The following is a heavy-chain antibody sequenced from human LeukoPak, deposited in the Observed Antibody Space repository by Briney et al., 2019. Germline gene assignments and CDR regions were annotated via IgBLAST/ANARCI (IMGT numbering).Heavy chain of an antibody. CDR3: ARSGRVSSSWGWFDP. D-gene: IGHD6-13*01. V-gene: IGHV4-39*07. CDR2: IYYSGST. CDR1: GGSISSSNYY. Sequence: SETLSLTCTVSGGSISSSNYYWGWIRQPPGKGLEWIGSIYYSGSTYYNPSLKSRVTISVDTSKNQFSLKLSSVTAADTAVYYCARSGRVSSSWGWFDPWGQGTLVTVSS. J-gene: IGHJ5*02.